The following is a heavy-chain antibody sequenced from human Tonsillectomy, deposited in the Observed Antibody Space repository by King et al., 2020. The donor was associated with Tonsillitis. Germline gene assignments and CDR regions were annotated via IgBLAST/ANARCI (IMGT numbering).Heavy chain of an antibody. V-gene: IGHV3-23*04. CDR3: EKDLSYGDYVSGEDYFDY. D-gene: IGHD4-17*01. Sequence: VQLVESGGGLVQPGGSLRLSCAASGFTFSSYAMSWVRQAPGKGLEWVSSISGSGGSTYYADSVKGRFTISRDNSKNTLYLQMNSLRAEDKAVYYCEKDLSYGDYVSGEDYFDYWGQGTLVTVSS. J-gene: IGHJ4*02. CDR1: GFTFSSYA. CDR2: ISGSGGST.